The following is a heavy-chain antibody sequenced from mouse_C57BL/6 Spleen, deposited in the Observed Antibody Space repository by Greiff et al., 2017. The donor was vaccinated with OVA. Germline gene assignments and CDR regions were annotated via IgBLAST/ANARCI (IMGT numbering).Heavy chain of an antibody. V-gene: IGHV5-6*01. D-gene: IGHD1-1*01. Sequence: EVQRVESGGDLVKPGGSLKLSCAASGFTFSSYGMSWVRQTPDKRLEWVATISSGGSYTYYPDSVKGRFTISRDNAKNPLYLQMSRRKTEDTAMDYCARQGDSSSHWYFDVWGTGTTVTVSS. CDR3: ARQGDSSSHWYFDV. CDR2: ISSGGSYT. CDR1: GFTFSSYG. J-gene: IGHJ1*03.